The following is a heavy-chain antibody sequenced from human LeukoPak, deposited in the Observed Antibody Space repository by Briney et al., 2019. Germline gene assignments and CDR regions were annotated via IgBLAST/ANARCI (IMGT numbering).Heavy chain of an antibody. CDR3: ARDLAAAGKAIY. Sequence: SETLSLTCTVSGGSISSYYWSWIRQPPGKGLEWIGYIYYSGSTNYNPSLKSRVTISVDTSKNQFSLKLSSVTAADTAVYYCARDLAAAGKAIYWGQGTLVTVSS. CDR2: IYYSGST. J-gene: IGHJ4*02. CDR1: GGSISSYY. V-gene: IGHV4-59*01. D-gene: IGHD6-13*01.